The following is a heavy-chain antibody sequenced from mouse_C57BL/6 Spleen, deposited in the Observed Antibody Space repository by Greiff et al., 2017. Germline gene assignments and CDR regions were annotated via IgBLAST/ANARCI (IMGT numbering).Heavy chain of an antibody. J-gene: IGHJ4*01. CDR1: GYTFTSYW. Sequence: VQLQQPGAELVRPGSSVKLSCKASGYTFTSYWMHWVKQRPIQGLEWIGNIDPSDSETHYNQKFKDKATVTVDKSSSTAYMQLSSLTSEDSAVYYCARRDWDDAMDYWGQGTSVTVSS. V-gene: IGHV1-52*01. CDR2: IDPSDSET. D-gene: IGHD4-1*01. CDR3: ARRDWDDAMDY.